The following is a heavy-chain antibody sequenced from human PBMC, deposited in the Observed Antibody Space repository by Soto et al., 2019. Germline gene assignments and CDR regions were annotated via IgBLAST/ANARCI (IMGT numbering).Heavy chain of an antibody. CDR3: ARDFCPYRGDDSAHY. V-gene: IGHV1-18*01. CDR1: GYTFTSYG. J-gene: IGHJ4*02. Sequence: QVQLVQSGAEVKKPGASVKVSCKASGYTFTSYGISWVRQAPGQGLEWMGWISAYTGNTNYAQKLQGRVTMTTDTATSRAYMELRSLRSDDTAVYYCARDFCPYRGDDSAHYCGQGTLVTVSS. CDR2: ISAYTGNT. D-gene: IGHD5-12*01.